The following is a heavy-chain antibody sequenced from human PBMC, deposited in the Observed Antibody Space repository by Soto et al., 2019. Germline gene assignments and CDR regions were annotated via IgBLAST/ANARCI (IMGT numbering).Heavy chain of an antibody. D-gene: IGHD6-6*01. Sequence: SVKVSCKASGGTFSSYAISWVRQAPGQGLEWMGGIIPIFGTANYAQKFQGRVTITADESTSTAYMELSSLRSEDTAVYYCASPGMGARPDYYYYDGMDVWGRGTTVTGS. CDR2: IIPIFGTA. V-gene: IGHV1-69*13. J-gene: IGHJ6*02. CDR1: GGTFSSYA. CDR3: ASPGMGARPDYYYYDGMDV.